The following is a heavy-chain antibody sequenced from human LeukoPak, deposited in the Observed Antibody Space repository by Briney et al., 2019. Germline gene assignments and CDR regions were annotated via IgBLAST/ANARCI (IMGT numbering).Heavy chain of an antibody. D-gene: IGHD3-3*01. CDR1: GGSISSGSYY. CDR2: IYTSGST. V-gene: IGHV4-61*02. J-gene: IGHJ5*02. CDR3: ARAFDFWSGYPFDP. Sequence: SQTLSLTCTVSGGSISSGSYYWSWIRQPAGKGLEWIGRIYTSGSTNYNPSLKSRVTISVDTSKNQFSLKLSSVTAADTAVYYCARAFDFWSGYPFDPWGQGSLVTVSS.